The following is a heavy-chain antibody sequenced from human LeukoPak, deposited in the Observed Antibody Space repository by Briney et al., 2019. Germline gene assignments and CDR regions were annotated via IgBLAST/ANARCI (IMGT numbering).Heavy chain of an antibody. D-gene: IGHD1-26*01. CDR2: ISVYNGNT. CDR3: ARDRIEGATFDY. J-gene: IGHJ4*02. CDR1: GYTFTSYA. V-gene: IGHV1-18*01. Sequence: GASVKVSCKASGYTFTSYAISWVRQAPGQGLEWMGWISVYNGNTNYAQKLHGRVTMTTDTSTSTAYMELKRLRSDDRAVYYCARDRIEGATFDYWGQGTLVTVSS.